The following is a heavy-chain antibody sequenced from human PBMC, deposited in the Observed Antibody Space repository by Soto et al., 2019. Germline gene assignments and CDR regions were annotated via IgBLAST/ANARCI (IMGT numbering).Heavy chain of an antibody. CDR2: FDPEDGET. Sequence: ASVKVSCKVSGYTLTELSMHWVRQAPGKGLEWMGGFDPEDGETIYAQKFQGRVTMTEDTSTDTAYMELSSLRSEDTAVYFCARGRIFGYSGYEPLGGLNYWGRGTLVTVSS. CDR3: ARGRIFGYSGYEPLGGLNY. J-gene: IGHJ4*02. CDR1: GYTLTELS. V-gene: IGHV1-24*01. D-gene: IGHD5-12*01.